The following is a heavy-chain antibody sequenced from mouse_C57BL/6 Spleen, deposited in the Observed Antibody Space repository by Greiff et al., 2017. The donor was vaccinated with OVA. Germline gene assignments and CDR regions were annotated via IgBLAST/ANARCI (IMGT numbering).Heavy chain of an antibody. Sequence: QVQLQQSGAELVKPGASVKISCKASGYAFSSYWMNWVKQRPGKGLEWIGQIYHGDGDTNYNGKFKGKATLTADKSSSTAYMQLSSLTSEDSAVYFCARSDYYGSSYDFDYWGQGTTLTVSS. CDR3: ARSDYYGSSYDFDY. V-gene: IGHV1-80*01. CDR2: IYHGDGDT. D-gene: IGHD1-1*01. CDR1: GYAFSSYW. J-gene: IGHJ2*01.